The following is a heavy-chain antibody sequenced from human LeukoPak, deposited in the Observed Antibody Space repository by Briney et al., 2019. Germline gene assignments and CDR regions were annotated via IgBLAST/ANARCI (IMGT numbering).Heavy chain of an antibody. CDR1: GFTFSNYA. D-gene: IGHD3-10*01. V-gene: IGHV3-23*01. J-gene: IGHJ4*02. CDR3: VKGFVHPTYYFDY. CDR2: ITGSGDGT. Sequence: PGGSLRLSCAASGFTFSNYAMTWVRQAPGKRLEWVSSITGSGDGTYYADSVRGRFTISRDNSENTLYLQLNSLRADDTAVYFCVKGFVHPTYYFDYWGQGTLVTVSS.